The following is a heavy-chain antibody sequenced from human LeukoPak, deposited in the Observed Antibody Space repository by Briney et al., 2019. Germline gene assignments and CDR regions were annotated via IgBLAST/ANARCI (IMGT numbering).Heavy chain of an antibody. CDR1: GFTFSSYS. CDR2: ISSSSSYI. D-gene: IGHD1-26*01. Sequence: GGSLRLSCAASGFTFSSYSMNWVRQAPGKGLEWVSSISSSSSYIYYADSVKGRFTISRDNAKNSLYLQMNSLRAEDAAVYYCAREAAATLFDYWGQGTLVTVSS. CDR3: AREAAATLFDY. J-gene: IGHJ4*02. V-gene: IGHV3-21*01.